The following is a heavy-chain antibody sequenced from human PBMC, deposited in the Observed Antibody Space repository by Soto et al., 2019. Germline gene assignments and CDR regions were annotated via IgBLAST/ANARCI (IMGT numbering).Heavy chain of an antibody. D-gene: IGHD3-10*01. J-gene: IGHJ4*02. CDR2: ISGSGGST. V-gene: IGHV3-23*01. CDR3: AKDATMVRGAPYYFDY. Sequence: GGSLRLSCAASGFTFSSYAMSWVRQAPGKGLEWVSAISGSGGSTYYADSVKGRFTISRDNSKNTLYLQMNSLRAEDTAVYYCAKDATMVRGAPYYFDYWGQGTLVTVSS. CDR1: GFTFSSYA.